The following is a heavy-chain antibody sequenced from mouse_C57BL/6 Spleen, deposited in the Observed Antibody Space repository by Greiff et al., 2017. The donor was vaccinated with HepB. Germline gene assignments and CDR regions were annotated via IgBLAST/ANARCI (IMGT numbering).Heavy chain of an antibody. Sequence: VQLQQSGPELVKPGASVKISCKASGYTFTDYYMNWVKQSHGKSLEWIGDINPNNGGTSYNQKFKGKATLTVDKSSSTAYMELRSLTSEDSAVYYCAPAPYYILTGAMDYWGQGTSVTVSS. V-gene: IGHV1-26*01. CDR2: INPNNGGT. J-gene: IGHJ4*01. D-gene: IGHD2-12*01. CDR1: GYTFTDYY. CDR3: APAPYYILTGAMDY.